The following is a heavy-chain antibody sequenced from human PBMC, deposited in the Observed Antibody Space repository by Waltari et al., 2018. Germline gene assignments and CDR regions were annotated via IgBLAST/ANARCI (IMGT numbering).Heavy chain of an antibody. V-gene: IGHV3-21*05. CDR2: IGSSNRYI. D-gene: IGHD1-7*01. Sequence: EVQLVESGGGLVKPGGSLRLSCAASGFTLNSYSVNWVRQDPGEGLEWVSFIGSSNRYIDYADSVKGRFTISRDNAKNSVDLQMNSLRAEDTAVYYCARASTTPNYYYYMDVWGKGTTVTISS. J-gene: IGHJ6*03. CDR1: GFTLNSYS. CDR3: ARASTTPNYYYYMDV.